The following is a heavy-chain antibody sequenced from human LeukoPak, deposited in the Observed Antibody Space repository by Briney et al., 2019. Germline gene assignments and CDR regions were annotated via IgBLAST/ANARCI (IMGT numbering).Heavy chain of an antibody. CDR1: GLTFSNYW. D-gene: IGHD4-23*01. J-gene: IGHJ4*02. CDR3: ARNYGGNSAD. Sequence: GGSLRLSCAASGLTFSNYWMSWVRQAPGKWMEWVANIRQDGSEKYYVDSVKGRFTISRDDAKNSLYLQMNSLRAEDTAVYYCARNYGGNSADWGQGTLVTVSS. V-gene: IGHV3-7*04. CDR2: IRQDGSEK.